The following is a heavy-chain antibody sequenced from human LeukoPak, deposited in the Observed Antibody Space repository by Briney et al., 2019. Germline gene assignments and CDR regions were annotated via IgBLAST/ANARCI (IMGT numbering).Heavy chain of an antibody. Sequence: ASVKVSCKASGYTFTSYGISWVRQAPGQGLEWMGWISAYNGNTNYAQKLQGRVTMTTDTSTSTAYMELRSLRSEDTAVYYCARDPRDIVVVPAVINFDHWGQGTLVTVSS. CDR3: ARDPRDIVVVPAVINFDH. D-gene: IGHD2-2*01. J-gene: IGHJ4*02. V-gene: IGHV1-18*04. CDR1: GYTFTSYG. CDR2: ISAYNGNT.